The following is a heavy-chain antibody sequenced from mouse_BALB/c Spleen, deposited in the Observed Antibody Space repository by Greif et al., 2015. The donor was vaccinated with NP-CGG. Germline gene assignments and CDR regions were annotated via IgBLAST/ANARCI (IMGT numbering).Heavy chain of an antibody. CDR3: ARRYGNLHFDY. Sequence: QVQLQQSGAELAKPGASVKMSCKASGYTFTSYWMHWVKQRPGQGLEWIGYINPSTGYTEYNQKFKDKATLTADKSSSTAYMQLSSQTSEDSAVYYCARRYGNLHFDYWGQGTTHTVSS. CDR2: INPSTGYT. CDR1: GYTFTSYW. V-gene: IGHV1-7*01. D-gene: IGHD2-10*02. J-gene: IGHJ2*01.